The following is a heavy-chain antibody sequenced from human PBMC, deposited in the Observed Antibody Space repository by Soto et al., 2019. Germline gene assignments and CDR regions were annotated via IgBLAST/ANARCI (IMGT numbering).Heavy chain of an antibody. D-gene: IGHD2-15*01. Sequence: QVQRQESGPGLVKPSQTLSLTCTVSGGSITSGYYWSWIRQYPGKGLEWIGYIYYSGNTYYNPSLKSRVCISLDTSKGQFSLKLDSVTVVDTAVYYCARGAPVALGYTNSMDVWGQGTTVTVSS. CDR1: GGSITSGYY. CDR2: IYYSGNT. V-gene: IGHV4-31*03. CDR3: ARGAPVALGYTNSMDV. J-gene: IGHJ6*02.